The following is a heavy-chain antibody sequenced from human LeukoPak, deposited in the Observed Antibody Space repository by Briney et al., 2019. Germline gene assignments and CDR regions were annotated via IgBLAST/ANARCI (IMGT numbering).Heavy chain of an antibody. Sequence: SETLSLTCTVSGGSISSSSYYWGWIRQPPGKGLEWIGSIYYSGSTYYNPSLKSRVTISVDTSKNQFSLKLSSVTAADTAVYYCARSASYYYDSSGYTDAFDIWGQGTMVTVSS. CDR1: GGSISSSSYY. J-gene: IGHJ3*02. D-gene: IGHD3-22*01. CDR2: IYYSGST. V-gene: IGHV4-39*07. CDR3: ARSASYYYDSSGYTDAFDI.